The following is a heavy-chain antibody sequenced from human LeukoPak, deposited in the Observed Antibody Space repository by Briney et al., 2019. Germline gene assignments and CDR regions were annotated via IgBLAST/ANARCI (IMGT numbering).Heavy chain of an antibody. CDR1: GVSLSNYA. CDR3: ATDYGDYEPIDY. D-gene: IGHD4-17*01. V-gene: IGHV3-30*04. CDR2: ISFDGTNK. Sequence: GRSLSLSCTASGVSLSNYAMHWVRRLPGRGLEWVAVISFDGTNKYYGDSVEGRFSVSRDNSKNTLYLQMNSLRPDDTAMYYCATDYGDYEPIDYWGQGTLVTVSS. J-gene: IGHJ4*02.